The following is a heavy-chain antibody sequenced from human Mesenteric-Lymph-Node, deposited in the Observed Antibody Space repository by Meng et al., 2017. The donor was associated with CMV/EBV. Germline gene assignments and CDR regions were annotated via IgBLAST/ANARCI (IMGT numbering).Heavy chain of an antibody. V-gene: IGHV3-30*02. J-gene: IGHJ4*02. CDR2: IRFDGNKN. Sequence: GESLKISCAASGFTFSSYGMPWVRQAPGKGLEWVAFIRFDGNKNYYVDSVKGRFTISRDNSKNTVSLQMNSLRPEDTAVYYCAKANDWNYFDYWGQGTLVTVSS. D-gene: IGHD3-9*01. CDR3: AKANDWNYFDY. CDR1: GFTFSSYG.